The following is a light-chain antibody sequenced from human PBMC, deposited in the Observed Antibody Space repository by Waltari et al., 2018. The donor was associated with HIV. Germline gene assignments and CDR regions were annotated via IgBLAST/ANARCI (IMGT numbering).Light chain of an antibody. CDR1: SSDVGGYNY. Sequence: QSALTQPASVSGSPGQSITISCTGTSSDVGGYNYVSWYQQHPGKAPKLMMYDVSNRPSGVSNRFSGSKSGNTASLTISGLQAGDEADYYCSSYTSSSTVVFGGGTKLTVL. CDR2: DVS. CDR3: SSYTSSSTVV. V-gene: IGLV2-14*03. J-gene: IGLJ2*01.